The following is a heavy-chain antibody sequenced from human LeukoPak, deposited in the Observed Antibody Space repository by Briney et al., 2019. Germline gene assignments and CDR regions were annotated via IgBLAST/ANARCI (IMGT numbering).Heavy chain of an antibody. CDR3: TTEDYADYVSPH. V-gene: IGHV3-15*01. Sequence: GGSLRLSCAASGFTFTNTWMTWVRQAPGKGLEWVGRIKRKSDGGTTEYADPVKGRFTISRDDSKNTLYPQMNSLKTEDTAVYYCTTEDYADYVSPHWGQGALVTVSS. J-gene: IGHJ4*02. D-gene: IGHD4-17*01. CDR2: IKRKSDGGTT. CDR1: GFTFTNTW.